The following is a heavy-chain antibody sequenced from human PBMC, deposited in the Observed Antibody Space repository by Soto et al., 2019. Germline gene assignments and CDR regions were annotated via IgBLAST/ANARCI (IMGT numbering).Heavy chain of an antibody. J-gene: IGHJ6*04. CDR1: GFTFHEYA. V-gene: IGHV3-9*01. D-gene: IGHD5-12*01. Sequence: DVHLIESGGGWVQPGTSLRVSCAASGFTFHEYAMHWVRQAPGKGLEWVSGISSDGDTIAYAASVQGRFTVFRDNAKNSLYRQRNSLRAEDTALYSCTKGGYDLIYYFGMDVWGKGTTVTVSS. CDR3: TKGGYDLIYYFGMDV. CDR2: ISSDGDTI.